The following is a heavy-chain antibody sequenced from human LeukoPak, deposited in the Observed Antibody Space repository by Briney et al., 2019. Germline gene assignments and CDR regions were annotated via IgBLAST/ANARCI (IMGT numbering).Heavy chain of an antibody. CDR2: ISSSSSYI. V-gene: IGHV3-21*01. J-gene: IGHJ4*02. CDR3: ARGTTGSFDY. CDR1: GSTFRNYW. D-gene: IGHD4-17*01. Sequence: GGSLRLPCEVSGSTFRNYWMSWIRQAPGKGLEWVSSISSSSSYIYYADSVKGRFTISRDNAKNSLYLQMNSLRAEDTAVYYCARGTTGSFDYWGQGTLVTVSS.